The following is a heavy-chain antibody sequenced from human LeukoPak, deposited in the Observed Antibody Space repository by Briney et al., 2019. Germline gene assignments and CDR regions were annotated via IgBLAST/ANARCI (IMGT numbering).Heavy chain of an antibody. Sequence: KASETLSLTCAVSGGSISSGGYSWSWIRQPPGKGLEWIGYIYHSGSTHYNPSLKSRVTISVDTSKNQFSLKLSSVTAADTAVYYCARAITRLNRITIFGVVKNYVRFDPWGQGTLVTVSS. D-gene: IGHD3-3*01. V-gene: IGHV4-30-2*05. CDR3: ARAITRLNRITIFGVVKNYVRFDP. CDR2: IYHSGST. J-gene: IGHJ5*02. CDR1: GGSISSGGYS.